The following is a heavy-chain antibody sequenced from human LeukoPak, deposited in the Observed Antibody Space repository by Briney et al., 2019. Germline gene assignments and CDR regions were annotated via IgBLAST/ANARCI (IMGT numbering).Heavy chain of an antibody. V-gene: IGHV4-34*01. J-gene: IGHJ4*02. CDR3: ARLETHFDSSYYYFDY. D-gene: IGHD3-9*01. CDR2: ISHSGST. Sequence: PSETLSLTCAVYGGSFSGYYWSWIRQPPGKGLEWIGEISHSGSTNYNPSLKSRVTISVDTSKNQFSLKLSSVTAADTAVYYCARLETHFDSSYYYFDYWGQGTLVTVSS. CDR1: GGSFSGYY.